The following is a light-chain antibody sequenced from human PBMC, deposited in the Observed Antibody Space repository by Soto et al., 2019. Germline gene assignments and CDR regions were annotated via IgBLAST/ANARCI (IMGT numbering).Light chain of an antibody. CDR3: QQYQSLPFT. Sequence: DIQMTQSPSSLSASVGDRVTITCQASQDISDYLNWYHQKPGKAPKFLIYDASYLEIGVPSRFSGSGSGTDFTFTISSLQPEDIGTYYCQQYQSLPFTFGPGTTVDIK. CDR2: DAS. CDR1: QDISDY. J-gene: IGKJ3*01. V-gene: IGKV1-33*01.